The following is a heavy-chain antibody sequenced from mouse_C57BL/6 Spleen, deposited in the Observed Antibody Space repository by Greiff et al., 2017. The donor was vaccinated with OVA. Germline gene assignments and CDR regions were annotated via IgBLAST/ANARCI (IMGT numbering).Heavy chain of an antibody. Sequence: EVKLVESGPGLAKPSQTLSLTCSVTGYSITSDYWNWIRKFPGNKLEYMGYISYSGSTYYNPSLNSGISITRDTSKNQYYLKLNSVTTEDTATYYCARSGSSYGYIDVWGTGTTVTVSS. V-gene: IGHV3-8*01. D-gene: IGHD1-1*01. J-gene: IGHJ1*03. CDR1: GYSITSDY. CDR3: ARSGSSYGYIDV. CDR2: ISYSGST.